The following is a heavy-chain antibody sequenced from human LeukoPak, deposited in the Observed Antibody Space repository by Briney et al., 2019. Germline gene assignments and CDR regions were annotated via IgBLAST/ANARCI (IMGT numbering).Heavy chain of an antibody. D-gene: IGHD3-22*01. V-gene: IGHV3-30*02. CDR2: IRYDGSNK. CDR1: GFTFSSYG. CDR3: ARVVRDSSGYVPHYFDY. J-gene: IGHJ4*02. Sequence: PGGSLRLSCAASGFTFSSYGMHWVRQAPGKGLEWVAFIRYDGSNKYYADSVKGRFTISRDNSKNTLYLQMNSLRAEDTAVYYCARVVRDSSGYVPHYFDYWGQGTLVTVSS.